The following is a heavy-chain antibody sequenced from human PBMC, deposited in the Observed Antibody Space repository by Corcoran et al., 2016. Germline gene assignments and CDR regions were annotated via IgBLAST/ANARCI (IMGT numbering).Heavy chain of an antibody. V-gene: IGHV5-51*01. J-gene: IGHJ2*01. CDR2: IYPGDSDT. CDR3: AWRGDAWDDWYFDL. Sequence: EVQLVQSGAEVKQSGESLMISCKGSGYTFASYWIAWVRQMPGKGLAWMGIIYPGDSDTRYSPSFQGQVTISADKSINTAYLQWRSLEASDTAMYYCAWRGDAWDDWYFDLWGRGTLVTVSS. CDR1: GYTFASYW. D-gene: IGHD2-21*01.